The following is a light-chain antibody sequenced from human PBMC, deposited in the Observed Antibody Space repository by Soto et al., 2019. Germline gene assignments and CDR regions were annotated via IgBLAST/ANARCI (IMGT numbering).Light chain of an antibody. V-gene: IGKV3-11*01. J-gene: IGKJ3*01. CDR2: YAS. CDR1: QSVSSY. CDR3: QQRSNWPPP. Sequence: EIVLTQSPATLSLSPGERATLSCRASQSVSSYLAWYQQKPGQAPRLLIYYASNRATGIPARFSGSGSGTDFTLTISSLEPEDFAVYYCQQRSNWPPPFGPGTKVDIK.